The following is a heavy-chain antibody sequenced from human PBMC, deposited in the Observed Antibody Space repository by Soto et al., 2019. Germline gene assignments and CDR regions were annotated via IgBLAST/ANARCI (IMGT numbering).Heavy chain of an antibody. D-gene: IGHD6-13*01. Sequence: SVKVSCKASGCTFSSYAISWVRQAPGQGLEWMGGIIPIFGTANYAQKFQGRVTITADESTSTAYMELSSLRSEDTAVYYCSRPRSIAAAGTPPWPFDYWGQGTLVTVSS. CDR1: GCTFSSYA. J-gene: IGHJ4*02. CDR2: IIPIFGTA. V-gene: IGHV1-69*13. CDR3: SRPRSIAAAGTPPWPFDY.